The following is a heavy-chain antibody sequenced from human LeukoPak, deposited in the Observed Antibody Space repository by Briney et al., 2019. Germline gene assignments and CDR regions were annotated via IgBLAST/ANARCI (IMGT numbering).Heavy chain of an antibody. V-gene: IGHV1-2*02. J-gene: IGHJ4*02. D-gene: IGHD1-7*01. CDR3: ARAWITATTSFDY. CDR1: GYTFTGEF. Sequence: ASVRVSCKASGYTFTGEFMHWLRQGPGQGLEWMGWINPNSGATHYAQKFQGRIIMTRDTFISTAYMELSRLTSDDTAIYYCARAWITATTSFDYWGQGTLVTVSS. CDR2: INPNSGAT.